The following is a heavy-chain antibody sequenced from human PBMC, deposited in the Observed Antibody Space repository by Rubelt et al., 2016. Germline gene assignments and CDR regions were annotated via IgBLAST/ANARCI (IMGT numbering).Heavy chain of an antibody. CDR2: IYYSGST. CDR3: AGVITIFGVASGYFDY. CDR1: GGSISSYY. D-gene: IGHD3-3*01. Sequence: QVQLQESGPGLVKPSETLSLTCTVSGGSISSYYWSWIRQPPGKGLEWIGYIYYSGSTNYNPSLKSRGTSSVAPSKNPFSLKLSSVTAAYTAVYYCAGVITIFGVASGYFDYWGQGTLVTVSS. V-gene: IGHV4-59*01. J-gene: IGHJ4*02.